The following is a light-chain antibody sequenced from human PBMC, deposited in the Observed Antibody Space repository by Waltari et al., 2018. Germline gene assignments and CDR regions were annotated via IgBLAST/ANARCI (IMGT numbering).Light chain of an antibody. Sequence: DIVMTQSPDSLAVSLGERATINCTSSQSVLFSTNNKNYLAWYQQKTGQPPKLLFYWASTRESGVPDRFSGSGSGTDFTLTISSLQDEDVAVYYCQQYRSTLWTFGQGTRVEIK. J-gene: IGKJ1*01. V-gene: IGKV4-1*01. CDR2: WAS. CDR3: QQYRSTLWT. CDR1: QSVLFSTNNKNY.